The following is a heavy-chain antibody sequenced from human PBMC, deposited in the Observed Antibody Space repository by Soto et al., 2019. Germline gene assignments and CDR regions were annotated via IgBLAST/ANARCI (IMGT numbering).Heavy chain of an antibody. J-gene: IGHJ4*02. CDR3: ASLGESNADY. Sequence: QVQLVQSGAEVKKPGASVKVSCKASGGTFSSYTISWVRQAPGQGPEWMGRIIPILGIANYAKKFQGRVPNAADKASSTTSMWLSSWRSEDTAVYYCASLGESNADYWGQGTLVTVSS. CDR2: IIPILGIA. D-gene: IGHD3-10*01. V-gene: IGHV1-69*02. CDR1: GGTFSSYT.